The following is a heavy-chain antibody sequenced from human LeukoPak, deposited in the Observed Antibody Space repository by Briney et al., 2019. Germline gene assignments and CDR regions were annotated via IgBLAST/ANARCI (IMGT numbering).Heavy chain of an antibody. Sequence: AGSVRLPCPAAGFRVSSYAMCRVPQSPGKELEWVSAISGSGGSTYYADSVKGRFTISRDNSKNTLYLQMNSLRAEDTAVYYCAKDKSLISSGYYSTTTFDYWGQGTLVTVSS. J-gene: IGHJ4*02. CDR1: GFRVSSYA. V-gene: IGHV3-23*01. CDR2: ISGSGGST. D-gene: IGHD3-22*01. CDR3: AKDKSLISSGYYSTTTFDY.